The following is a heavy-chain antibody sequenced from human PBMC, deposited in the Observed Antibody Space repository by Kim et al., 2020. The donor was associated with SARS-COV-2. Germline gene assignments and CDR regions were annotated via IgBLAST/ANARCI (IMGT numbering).Heavy chain of an antibody. Sequence: GGSLRRSCAASGFTFSSYSMNWVRQAPGKGLEWISSISSSGSYRYYADSMKGRFTISRDNARASLYLQMNSLRAEDTAVYYCARVLTSGWSYFDYWGQGT. V-gene: IGHV3-21*01. CDR3: ARVLTSGWSYFDY. CDR2: ISSSGSYR. CDR1: GFTFSSYS. J-gene: IGHJ4*02. D-gene: IGHD6-19*01.